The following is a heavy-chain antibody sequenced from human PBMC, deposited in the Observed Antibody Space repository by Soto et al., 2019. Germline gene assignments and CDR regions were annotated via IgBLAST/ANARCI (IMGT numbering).Heavy chain of an antibody. CDR1: GYTFPSYP. Sequence: GGSLDVSWKESGYTFPSYPMHWVRQAPGQVLEWMGIINPSGGSTSYAQKFQGRVTMTRDTSTSTVYMELSSLRSEDTAVYYCARDGPDCSSTSCYTKPDYWGQGTLVTVSS. CDR2: INPSGGST. V-gene: IGHV1-46*01. CDR3: ARDGPDCSSTSCYTKPDY. J-gene: IGHJ4*02. D-gene: IGHD2-2*01.